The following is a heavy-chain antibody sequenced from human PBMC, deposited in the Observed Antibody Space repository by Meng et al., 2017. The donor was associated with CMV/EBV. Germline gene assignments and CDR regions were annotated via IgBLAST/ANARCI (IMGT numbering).Heavy chain of an antibody. Sequence: SLSSGGYCWSWLRQHPGKCLEWIGYIYYSGSTYYNPSLKSRVTISVDTSKNQFSLKLSSVTAADTAVYYCARAPYDSSGYLVALGDYWGQGTLVTVSS. D-gene: IGHD3-22*01. J-gene: IGHJ4*02. CDR3: ARAPYDSSGYLVALGDY. CDR2: IYYSGST. CDR1: SLSSGGYC. V-gene: IGHV4-31*02.